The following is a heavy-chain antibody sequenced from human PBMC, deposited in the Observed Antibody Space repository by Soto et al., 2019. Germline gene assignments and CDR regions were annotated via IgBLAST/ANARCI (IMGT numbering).Heavy chain of an antibody. CDR2: ISYDGSNK. CDR1: GFTFSSYA. CDR3: ESTYSNGRGGIDY. D-gene: IGHD6-19*01. Sequence: GGSLRLSCAASGFTFSSYAMHWVRQAPGKGLEWVAVISYDGSNKYYADSVKGRFTISRDNPKKTLYLQMNSLRAEETAVYYCESTYSNGRGGIDYWGKGTLVTVSS. J-gene: IGHJ4*02. V-gene: IGHV3-30-3*01.